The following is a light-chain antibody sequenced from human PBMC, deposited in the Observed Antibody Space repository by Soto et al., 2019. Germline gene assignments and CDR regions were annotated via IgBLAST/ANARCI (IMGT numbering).Light chain of an antibody. CDR1: SSDVGSYNI. V-gene: IGLV2-23*01. CDR3: CSYADSNTWV. J-gene: IGLJ3*02. CDR2: EGN. Sequence: QSVLTQPASVSGSPGQSITISCTGTSSDVGSYNIVSWYQQHPGKAPRLMIYEGNKRPSGVSNRFSGSKSGNTASLTVSGLQAEDEADYYCCSYADSNTWVFGGGTKLTVL.